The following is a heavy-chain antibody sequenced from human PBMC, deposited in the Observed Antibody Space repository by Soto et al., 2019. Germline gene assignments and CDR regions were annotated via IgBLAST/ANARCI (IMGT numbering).Heavy chain of an antibody. J-gene: IGHJ6*03. Sequence: EVQLLESGGGMVQPGGSLRLTCAASGFTFSAYSMTWVRQAPGKGLEWVATISSGGGSTYYADPVKGRFTVSRDNSKSTLYLQMNSLRADDTAVYYCARAPGDYYYMDVWGKGTTVTVSS. CDR2: ISSGGGST. V-gene: IGHV3-23*01. CDR1: GFTFSAYS. CDR3: ARAPGDYYYMDV.